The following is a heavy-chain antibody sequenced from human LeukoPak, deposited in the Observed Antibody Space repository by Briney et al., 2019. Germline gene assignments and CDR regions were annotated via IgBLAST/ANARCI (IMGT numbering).Heavy chain of an antibody. V-gene: IGHV4-39*01. J-gene: IGHJ4*02. Sequence: PSETLSLTCAVSGGSISSSTSYWGWIRQPPGKGLEWIGRFYCGSTFYNPSLKSRVTISVDTSKNQFSLRLSSVTAADTAVYYCARHGSTDYFDYWGQGTRVTVSS. D-gene: IGHD2-21*02. CDR3: ARHGSTDYFDY. CDR2: FYCGST. CDR1: GGSISSSTSY.